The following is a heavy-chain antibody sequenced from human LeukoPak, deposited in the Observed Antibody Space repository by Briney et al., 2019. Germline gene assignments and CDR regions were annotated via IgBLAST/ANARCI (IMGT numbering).Heavy chain of an antibody. J-gene: IGHJ6*02. V-gene: IGHV1-18*01. CDR1: GYTFTSYG. CDR2: ISAYNGNT. D-gene: IGHD1-7*01. CDR3: ARDRELQASLYYYYGMDV. Sequence: ASVTVSCKASGYTFTSYGISWVRQAPGQGLEWMGWISAYNGNTNYAQKLQGRVTMTTDTSTSTAYMELRSLRSDDTAVYCCARDRELQASLYYYYGMDVWGQGTTVTVSS.